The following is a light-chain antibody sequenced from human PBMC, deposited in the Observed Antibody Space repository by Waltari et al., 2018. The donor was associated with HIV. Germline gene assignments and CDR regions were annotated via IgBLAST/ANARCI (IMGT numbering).Light chain of an antibody. J-gene: IGLJ1*01. CDR1: SSNVGSDDL. V-gene: IGLV2-23*02. CDR2: EVT. Sequence: QSALTQPASVSGSPGQSITISCPGTSSNVGSDDLVSWYQQHPGQAPKLNIYEVTKRPSGVSNRFSGSKSGNTASLTISGLQAEDESDYYCCSCPRSGIRYVFGTGTKVTVL. CDR3: CSCPRSGIRYV.